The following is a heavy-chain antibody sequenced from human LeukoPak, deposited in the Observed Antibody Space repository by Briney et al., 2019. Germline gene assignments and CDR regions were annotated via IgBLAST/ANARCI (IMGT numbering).Heavy chain of an antibody. CDR3: TTTVTTIDIDY. V-gene: IGHV3-15*05. D-gene: IGHD4-17*01. Sequence: PGGSLRLSCAASGFTFINAWMSWVRQAPGKGLEWVGRIKSKTDGGTTDYAAPGKGRFTISRDDSKNTLYLQMNSLKTEDTAVYYCTTTVTTIDIDYWGQGTLVTVSS. J-gene: IGHJ4*02. CDR2: IKSKTDGGTT. CDR1: GFTFINAW.